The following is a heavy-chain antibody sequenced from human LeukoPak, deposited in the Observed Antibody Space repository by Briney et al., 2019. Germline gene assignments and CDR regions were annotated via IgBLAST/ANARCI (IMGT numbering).Heavy chain of an antibody. J-gene: IGHJ5*02. V-gene: IGHV4-59*01. CDR1: GGSIRSSY. Sequence: SETLSLTCSVSGGSIRSSYWNWIQQSPGKGLDWLGYIYYSGGTNYNPSLKGRVTLSIDMSKNQFSLRLTSVTAADTAVYYCARDSMYATNYFDPWGQGTLVTVSS. D-gene: IGHD2-8*01. CDR3: ARDSMYATNYFDP. CDR2: IYYSGGT.